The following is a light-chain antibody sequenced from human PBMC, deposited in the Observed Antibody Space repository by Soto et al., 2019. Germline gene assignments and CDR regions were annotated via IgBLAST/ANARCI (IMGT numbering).Light chain of an antibody. CDR2: DAS. CDR3: QQRSNWPRT. CDR1: QSVSTY. V-gene: IGKV3-11*01. Sequence: IVLTRCQVTLSLSPWEKATLSCMASQSVSTYLAWYQQRPGQAPRLLIYDASYRATDIPPRFSGSGSGTDFTLTISSLEPEDSAVYYCQQRSNWPRTFGQGTKVDIK. J-gene: IGKJ1*01.